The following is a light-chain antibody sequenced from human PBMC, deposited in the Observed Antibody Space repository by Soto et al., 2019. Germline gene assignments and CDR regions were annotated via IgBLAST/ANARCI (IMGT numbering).Light chain of an antibody. V-gene: IGKV3-20*01. CDR2: GAS. CDR3: QQYGSSPLT. J-gene: IGKJ3*01. Sequence: EIVLTQSPCTLSLSPGERATLSCRASQSVSSSYLAWYQQKPGQAPRLLIYGASSRATGIPDRLSGSGSGTDFTLTISRLEPEDFAVYYCQQYGSSPLTFGPGTKVDIK. CDR1: QSVSSSY.